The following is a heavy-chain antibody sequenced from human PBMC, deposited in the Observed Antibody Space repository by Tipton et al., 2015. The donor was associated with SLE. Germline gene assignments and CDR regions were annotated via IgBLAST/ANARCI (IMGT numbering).Heavy chain of an antibody. CDR3: ARWTRKAFDI. Sequence: TLSLTCTVSGGSISSSSYYWGWIRQPPGQGLEWIGSIYYSGSTYYNPSLKSRVTISVDTSKNQFSLKLSSVTAADTAVYYCARWTRKAFDIWGQGTMVTVSS. J-gene: IGHJ3*02. D-gene: IGHD1-14*01. V-gene: IGHV4-39*07. CDR1: GGSISSSSYY. CDR2: IYYSGST.